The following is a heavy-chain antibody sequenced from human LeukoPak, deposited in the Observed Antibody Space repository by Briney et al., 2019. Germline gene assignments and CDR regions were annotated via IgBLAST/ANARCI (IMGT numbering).Heavy chain of an antibody. Sequence: PSETLSLTCTVSGGSISSYYWSWIRQPPGKRLEWIGYIYYSGCTNYNPSLKSRVTISVDTSKNQFSLKLSSVTAADTAVYYCARVAGDYDILTGYTYFDYWGQGTLVTVSS. CDR2: IYYSGCT. V-gene: IGHV4-59*01. J-gene: IGHJ4*02. CDR3: ARVAGDYDILTGYTYFDY. CDR1: GGSISSYY. D-gene: IGHD3-9*01.